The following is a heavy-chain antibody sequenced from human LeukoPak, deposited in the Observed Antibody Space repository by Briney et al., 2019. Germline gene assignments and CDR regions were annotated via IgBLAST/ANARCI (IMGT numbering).Heavy chain of an antibody. CDR3: ARDLATVVTNYYYGMDV. CDR2: INAYNGNT. J-gene: IGHJ6*02. V-gene: IGHV1-18*01. CDR1: GYTFTSYG. D-gene: IGHD4-17*01. Sequence: SVQVSFQASGYTFTSYGISWVRQAPGQGLEWMGWINAYNGNTNYAQKLQGRVTMTTDTSTSTAYMELRSLRSDDTAVYYCARDLATVVTNYYYGMDVWGQGTTVTVSS.